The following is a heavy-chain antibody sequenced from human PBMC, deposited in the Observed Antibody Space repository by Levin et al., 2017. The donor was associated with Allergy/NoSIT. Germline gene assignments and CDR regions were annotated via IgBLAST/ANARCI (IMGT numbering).Heavy chain of an antibody. Sequence: GGSLRLSCAASGFTFSDYYMSWIRQAPGKGLEWVSYISSSSSYTNYADSVKGRFTISRDNAKNSLYLQMNSLRAEDTAVYYCARPNYYYHYMDVWGKGTTVTVSS. CDR3: ARPNYYYHYMDV. V-gene: IGHV3-11*03. CDR1: GFTFSDYY. CDR2: ISSSSSYT. J-gene: IGHJ6*03.